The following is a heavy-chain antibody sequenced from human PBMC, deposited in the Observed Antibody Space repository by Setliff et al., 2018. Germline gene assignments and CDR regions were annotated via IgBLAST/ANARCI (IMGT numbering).Heavy chain of an antibody. Sequence: PSETLSLTCTVSGGSISSYYWSWIRQPAGKGLEWIGRIYTSGSTNYNPSLKSRVTMSVDTSKNQFSLKLSSVTAADTAVYYCARVSTVTTWPYYYYMDVWGKGTTVTVAS. CDR2: IYTSGST. D-gene: IGHD4-4*01. CDR1: GGSISSYY. V-gene: IGHV4-4*07. CDR3: ARVSTVTTWPYYYYMDV. J-gene: IGHJ6*03.